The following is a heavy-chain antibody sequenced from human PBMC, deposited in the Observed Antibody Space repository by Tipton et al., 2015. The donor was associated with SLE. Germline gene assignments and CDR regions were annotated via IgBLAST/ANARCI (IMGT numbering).Heavy chain of an antibody. Sequence: SLRLSCAASGFTFSSYAMNWVRQAPGKGLEWVSAISGSGHRTDYADSVQGRFTISRDNSKNTLFLQMSSLRAEDTAVYYCAKSGDYFYDSSAFDFWGQGTMVTVSS. V-gene: IGHV3-23*01. D-gene: IGHD3-22*01. J-gene: IGHJ3*01. CDR2: ISGSGHRT. CDR1: GFTFSSYA. CDR3: AKSGDYFYDSSAFDF.